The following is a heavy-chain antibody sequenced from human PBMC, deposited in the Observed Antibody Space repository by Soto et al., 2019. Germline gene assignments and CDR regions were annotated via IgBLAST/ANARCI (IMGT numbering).Heavy chain of an antibody. D-gene: IGHD3-22*01. CDR3: ARGFNGYYDSSGYYYAGYNWFDP. J-gene: IGHJ5*02. CDR2: INPSGGST. V-gene: IGHV1-46*01. Sequence: ASVKVSCKASGYTFTSYYMHWVRQAPGQGLEWMGIINPSGGSTSYAQKFQGRATMTRDTSTSTVYMELSSLRSEDTAVYYCARGFNGYYDSSGYYYAGYNWFDPWGQGTLVPSPQ. CDR1: GYTFTSYY.